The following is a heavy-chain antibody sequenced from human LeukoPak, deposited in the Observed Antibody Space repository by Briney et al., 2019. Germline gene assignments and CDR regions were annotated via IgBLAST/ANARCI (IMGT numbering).Heavy chain of an antibody. CDR1: GYTFTGYY. Sequence: ASVKVSCKASGYTFTGYYMHWVRQAPGQGLEWMGWINPNSGGTNYAQKFQGRVTMTRDTSISTAYMELSGLRSDDTAVYYCARDQAPRMITFGGPRRWFDPWGQGTLVTVSS. CDR3: ARDQAPRMITFGGPRRWFDP. J-gene: IGHJ5*02. D-gene: IGHD3-16*01. CDR2: INPNSGGT. V-gene: IGHV1-2*02.